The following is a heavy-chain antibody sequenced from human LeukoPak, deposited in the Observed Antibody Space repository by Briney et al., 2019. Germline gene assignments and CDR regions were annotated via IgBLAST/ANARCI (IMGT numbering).Heavy chain of an antibody. J-gene: IGHJ5*02. CDR3: TRNTGYPSWFDP. D-gene: IGHD3-9*01. Sequence: GASVQVSCMASGYTFSSHGISWVRQAPGQGLEWVGWISAYNGNTDYAQRFKGRVTVTTDTSTSTAYLHLRSLRSDDTAVYYCTRNTGYPSWFDPWGQGTLVTVSS. CDR1: GYTFSSHG. CDR2: ISAYNGNT. V-gene: IGHV1-18*01.